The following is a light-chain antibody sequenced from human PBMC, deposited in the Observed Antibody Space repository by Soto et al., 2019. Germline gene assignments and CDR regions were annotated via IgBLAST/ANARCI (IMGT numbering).Light chain of an antibody. V-gene: IGKV1-33*01. J-gene: IGKJ4*01. CDR1: QDISNY. CDR3: QQYVDLPPT. Sequence: DIQMTQSPSSLSASVGDRVTITCQASQDISNYLNWYQQKPGKAPKLLIYDASKLETGVPSRFSGSGSGTDFTFTISSLQPEDIATYYCQQYVDLPPTFGGGTKVEIK. CDR2: DAS.